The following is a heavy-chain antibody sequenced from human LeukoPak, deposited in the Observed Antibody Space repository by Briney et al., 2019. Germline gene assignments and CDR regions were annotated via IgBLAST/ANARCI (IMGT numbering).Heavy chain of an antibody. CDR2: ISAYNGNT. V-gene: IGHV1-18*01. Sequence: ASVKVSCKASGYTFTSYGISWVRQAPGQGLEWMGWISAYNGNTDYAQKLQGRVTMTTDTSTSTAYMELRSLRSDDTAVYYCARDLHPDLLWFGELFTDAFDIWGQGTMVTVSS. CDR1: GYTFTSYG. D-gene: IGHD3-10*01. J-gene: IGHJ3*02. CDR3: ARDLHPDLLWFGELFTDAFDI.